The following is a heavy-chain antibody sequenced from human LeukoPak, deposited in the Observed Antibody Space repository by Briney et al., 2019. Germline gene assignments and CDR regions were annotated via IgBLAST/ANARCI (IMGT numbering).Heavy chain of an antibody. CDR1: GYTFTSYD. CDR3: ARQGVGYSSGWYYYYYYYMDV. J-gene: IGHJ6*03. Sequence: ALVKVSCKASGYTFTSYDINWVRQATGQGLEWMGWMNPNSGNTGYAQKFQGRVTITRNTSISTAYMELSSLRSEDTAVYYCARQGVGYSSGWYYYYYYYMDVWGKGTTVTVSS. D-gene: IGHD6-19*01. V-gene: IGHV1-8*03. CDR2: MNPNSGNT.